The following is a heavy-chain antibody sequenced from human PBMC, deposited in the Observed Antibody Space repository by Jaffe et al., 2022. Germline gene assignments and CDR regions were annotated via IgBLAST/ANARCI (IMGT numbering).Heavy chain of an antibody. D-gene: IGHD6-13*01. Sequence: QVQLVQSGAEVKKPGASVKVSCKASGYTFTSYDINWVRQATGQGLEWMGWMNPNSGNTGYAQKFQGRVTMTRNTSISTAYMELSSLRSEDTAVYYCARDYGYSSSWDYYYYMDVWGKGTTVTVSS. J-gene: IGHJ6*03. V-gene: IGHV1-8*01. CDR3: ARDYGYSSSWDYYYYMDV. CDR2: MNPNSGNT. CDR1: GYTFTSYD.